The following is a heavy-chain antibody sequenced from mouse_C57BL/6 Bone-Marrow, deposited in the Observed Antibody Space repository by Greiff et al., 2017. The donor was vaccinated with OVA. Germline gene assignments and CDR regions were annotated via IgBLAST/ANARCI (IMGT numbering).Heavy chain of an antibody. V-gene: IGHV3-5*01. J-gene: IGHJ1*03. CDR1: GISITTGNYR. Sequence: EVMLVESGPGLVKPSQTVFLTCTVTGISITTGNYRWSWIRQFPGNKLEWIGYIYYSGTITYNPSLTSRTTITRDTPKNQFFLEMNSLTAEDTATYYCARDGDYGSTWYFDVWGTGTTVTVSS. CDR2: IYYSGTI. D-gene: IGHD1-1*01. CDR3: ARDGDYGSTWYFDV.